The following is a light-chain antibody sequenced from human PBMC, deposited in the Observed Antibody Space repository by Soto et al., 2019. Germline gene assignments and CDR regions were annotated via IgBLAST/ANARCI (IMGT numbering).Light chain of an antibody. CDR2: DVS. V-gene: IGLV2-14*01. J-gene: IGLJ1*01. CDR3: SSYTSSSTYV. Sequence: QSALTQPASVSGSPGQSITISCTGTSSDVGGYNYVSWYQQHPGKAPKLMIYDVSNRPSGVSKRFSGSKSGNTASLTISGLQAEDEADYYCSSYTSSSTYVFGTGTKVTV. CDR1: SSDVGGYNY.